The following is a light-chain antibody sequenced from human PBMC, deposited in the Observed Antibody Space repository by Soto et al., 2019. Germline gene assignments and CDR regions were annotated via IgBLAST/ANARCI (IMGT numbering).Light chain of an antibody. V-gene: IGKV3-20*01. Sequence: EIVLTQSPGTLSLSPGERATLSCRASQSVSSSYLAWYQQKPGQAPRLHIYGASSRATGIPDRFSGSGSGTDFTLTISRLEPEDFAVYYCQQYGSSPPFGPGTKVDIK. CDR1: QSVSSSY. CDR2: GAS. CDR3: QQYGSSPP. J-gene: IGKJ3*01.